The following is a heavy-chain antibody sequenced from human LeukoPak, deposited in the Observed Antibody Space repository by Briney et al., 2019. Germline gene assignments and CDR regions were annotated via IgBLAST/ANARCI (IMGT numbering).Heavy chain of an antibody. CDR1: GYTFTGYY. V-gene: IGHV1-2*02. CDR3: ARGLGPAAISLYYYYYMDV. CDR2: INPNSGGT. Sequence: GASVKVSCKASGYTFTGYYMHWVRQAPGQGLEWMGWINPNSGGTNYAQKFQGRVTMTRDTSISTAYMELSRLRSDDTAVYYCARGLGPAAISLYYYYYMDVWGKGTTVTVSS. J-gene: IGHJ6*03. D-gene: IGHD2-2*02.